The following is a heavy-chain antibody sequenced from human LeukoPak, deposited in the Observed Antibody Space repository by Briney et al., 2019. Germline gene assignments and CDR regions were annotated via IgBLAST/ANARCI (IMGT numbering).Heavy chain of an antibody. CDR3: ARADSSSWYYFDY. CDR2: ISSSGSTI. D-gene: IGHD6-13*01. CDR1: GCTFSDYY. J-gene: IGHJ4*02. Sequence: GGPLRLSCAASGCTFSDYYMSWLRQAPGKGLEWVSYISSSGSTIYYADSVKGRFTISRDNAKNSLYLQMNSLRAEDTAVYYCARADSSSWYYFDYWGQGTLVTVSS. V-gene: IGHV3-11*01.